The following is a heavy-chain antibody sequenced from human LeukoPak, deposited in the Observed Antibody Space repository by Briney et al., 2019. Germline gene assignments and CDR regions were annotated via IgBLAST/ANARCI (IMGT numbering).Heavy chain of an antibody. V-gene: IGHV3-30-3*01. CDR3: ARDFSPYCGGGCYFDAFDI. J-gene: IGHJ3*02. Sequence: PGGSLRLSCAASGFTFSSYAMHWVRQAPGKGLEWVAVISYDGSNKYYADSVKGRFTISRDNSKNTLYLQMNSLRAEDTATYYCARDFSPYCGGGCYFDAFDIWGQGTVVTVSS. CDR1: GFTFSSYA. D-gene: IGHD2-21*01. CDR2: ISYDGSNK.